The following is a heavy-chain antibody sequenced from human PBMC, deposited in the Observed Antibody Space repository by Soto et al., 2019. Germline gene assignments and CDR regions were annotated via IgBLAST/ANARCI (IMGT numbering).Heavy chain of an antibody. CDR1: GGSISSGDYY. CDR2: IYYSGST. CDR3: ARGEGGDGYNTYNWFDP. Sequence: SETLSLTCTVSGGSISSGDYYWNWIRQPPGKGLEWIGYIYYSGSTYYNPSLKSRVTISVDTSKNQFSLKLSSVTAADTAVYYCARGEGGDGYNTYNWFDPWGQETQVTVSS. D-gene: IGHD5-12*01. V-gene: IGHV4-30-4*01. J-gene: IGHJ5*02.